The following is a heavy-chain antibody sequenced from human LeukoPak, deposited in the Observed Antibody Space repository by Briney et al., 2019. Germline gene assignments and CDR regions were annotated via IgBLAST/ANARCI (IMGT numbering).Heavy chain of an antibody. V-gene: IGHV1-69*13. J-gene: IGHJ4*02. CDR2: IIPIFGTA. D-gene: IGHD5-12*01. Sequence: GASVKVSCKASGGTFSSYAISWVRQAPGQGLEWMGGIIPIFGTANYAQKFQGRVTITADESTSTAYMELSSLRSEDTAVYYCATRGYSGYEYYFDYWGQGTLVTVSS. CDR3: ATRGYSGYEYYFDY. CDR1: GGTFSSYA.